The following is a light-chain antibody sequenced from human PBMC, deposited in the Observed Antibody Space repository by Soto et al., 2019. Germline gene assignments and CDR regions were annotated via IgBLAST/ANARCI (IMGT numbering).Light chain of an antibody. Sequence: QSALAQPASVSGSPGQSITISCTGTSSDVGAYNYVSWYHQHHPGKAPELIIYDVTDRPSGVSTRFFGCMSRNTAPLTISGHQAEEEGAYYCSSYTTITAVLFGGGTKRTVL. V-gene: IGLV2-14*01. CDR1: SSDVGAYNY. J-gene: IGLJ2*01. CDR2: DVT. CDR3: SSYTTITAVL.